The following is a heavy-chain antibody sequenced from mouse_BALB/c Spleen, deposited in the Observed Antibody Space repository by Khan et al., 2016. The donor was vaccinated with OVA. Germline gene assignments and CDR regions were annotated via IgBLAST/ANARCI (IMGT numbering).Heavy chain of an antibody. CDR1: GYTFTSYD. D-gene: IGHD2-4*01. V-gene: IGHV1S56*01. Sequence: QVRLQQSGPDLVKPGALVKISCKASGYTFTSYDINWVKQRPGQGLEWIGWIYPGDGTTKYNEKFKGRATLTADKSSSTAYMQLSSLTSENSAVYFCAREGLRVVALDYWGQGTSVTVSS. CDR3: AREGLRVVALDY. CDR2: IYPGDGTT. J-gene: IGHJ4*01.